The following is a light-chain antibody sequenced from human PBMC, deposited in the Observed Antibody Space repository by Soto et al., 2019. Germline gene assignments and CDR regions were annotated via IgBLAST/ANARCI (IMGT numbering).Light chain of an antibody. V-gene: IGKV3-11*01. J-gene: IGKJ3*01. CDR3: QQRSNWPPEVT. Sequence: EIVLTQSPDTLSLSPGARATLSCRASQSVRSSLAWYQQKPGQAPRLLIYDASNRATGIPARFSGSGSGTDFTLTISSLEPEDFAVYYCQQRSNWPPEVTFGPGTKVDIK. CDR1: QSVRSS. CDR2: DAS.